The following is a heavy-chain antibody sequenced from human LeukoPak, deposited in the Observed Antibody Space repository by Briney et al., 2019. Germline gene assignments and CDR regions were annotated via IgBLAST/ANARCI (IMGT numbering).Heavy chain of an antibody. Sequence: PSETLSLTCTVSGGSIGSYYWSWIRQPPGKGLEWIGYIYYSGSTNYNPSLKSRVTISVDTSKNQFSLKLSSVTAADTAVYYCARGTVAPNWFDPWGQGTLVTVSS. CDR2: IYYSGST. J-gene: IGHJ5*02. D-gene: IGHD6-19*01. CDR1: GGSIGSYY. V-gene: IGHV4-59*01. CDR3: ARGTVAPNWFDP.